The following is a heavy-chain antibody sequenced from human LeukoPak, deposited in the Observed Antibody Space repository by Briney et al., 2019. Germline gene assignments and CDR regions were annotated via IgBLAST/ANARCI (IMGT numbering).Heavy chain of an antibody. D-gene: IGHD5-24*01. CDR2: IYLSGST. V-gene: IGHV4-39*01. CDR3: VRQEDGYHDWSRSGKYYYYGMDI. Sequence: PSETLSLTCTVSGGSISSGSFYWGWIRQPPGKGLEWIASIYLSGSTYYNPSLKSRVTTSVDKSNNQLSLKMNSVPAADSAVYYSVRQEDGYHDWSRSGKYYYYGMDIWGQGTAVTVSS. CDR1: GGSISSGSFY. J-gene: IGHJ6*02.